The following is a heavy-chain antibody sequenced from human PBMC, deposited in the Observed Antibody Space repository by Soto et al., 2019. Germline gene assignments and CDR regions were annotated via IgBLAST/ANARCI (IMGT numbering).Heavy chain of an antibody. V-gene: IGHV3-15*01. J-gene: IGHJ6*03. CDR3: AKDAWNDWNYYYYYYMDV. CDR1: GFTFSNAW. D-gene: IGHD1-1*01. Sequence: GGSLRLSCAASGFTFSNAWMSWVRQAPGKGLEWVGRIKSKTDGGTTDYAAPVKGRFTISRDDSKNTLYLQMNSLKTEDTAVYYCAKDAWNDWNYYYYYYMDVWGKGTTVTVSS. CDR2: IKSKTDGGTT.